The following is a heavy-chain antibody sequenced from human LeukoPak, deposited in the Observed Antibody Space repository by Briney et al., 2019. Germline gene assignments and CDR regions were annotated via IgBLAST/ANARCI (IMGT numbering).Heavy chain of an antibody. Sequence: PGGSLRLSCAASGFTFSSYGMHWVRQAPGKGLEWVAVISYAGSNKYYADSVKGRFTISRDNSKNTLYLQMNSLRAEDTAVYYCAKDMEMYYYGSGSFGEIFSGMDVWGQETTVTVSS. CDR1: GFTFSSYG. D-gene: IGHD3-10*01. V-gene: IGHV3-30*18. CDR2: ISYAGSNK. J-gene: IGHJ6*02. CDR3: AKDMEMYYYGSGSFGEIFSGMDV.